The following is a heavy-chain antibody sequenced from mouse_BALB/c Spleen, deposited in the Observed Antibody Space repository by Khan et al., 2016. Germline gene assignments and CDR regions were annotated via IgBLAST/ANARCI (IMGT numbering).Heavy chain of an antibody. CDR1: GFDFSRYW. D-gene: IGHD1-2*01. CDR2: INPDSSTI. Sequence: EVELVESGGGLVQPRGSLKLSCAASGFDFSRYWMSWVRQAPGKGLEWIGEINPDSSTINYTPSLKDKFIISRDNAKNTLYLQMSKVRSEDTALYYCARLHYYGYMNYWGQGTTLTVSS. J-gene: IGHJ2*01. CDR3: ARLHYYGYMNY. V-gene: IGHV4-1*02.